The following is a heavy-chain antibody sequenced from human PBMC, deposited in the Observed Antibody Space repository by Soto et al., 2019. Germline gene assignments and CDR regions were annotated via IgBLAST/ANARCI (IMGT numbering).Heavy chain of an antibody. CDR2: ISCYNGKT. CDR3: TRDAPPPKVRFYEGQNYVYNGIDV. D-gene: IGHD3-16*01. Sequence: QVQVVQSGDEVKETGASVRISCKTSGYSFTAYGISWVRQAPGQGLEWMGWISCYNGKTKYAQKFQGRVTMTTDTSSSKAYMAVRSLRSADTAIYYCTRDAPPPKVRFYEGQNYVYNGIDVWGQGTTFSVSS. CDR1: GYSFTAYG. V-gene: IGHV1-18*01. J-gene: IGHJ6*02.